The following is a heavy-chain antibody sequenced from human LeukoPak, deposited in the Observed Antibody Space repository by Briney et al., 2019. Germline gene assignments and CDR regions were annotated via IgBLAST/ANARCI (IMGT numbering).Heavy chain of an antibody. J-gene: IGHJ4*02. V-gene: IGHV3-66*02. CDR3: ARLTGSYSFDY. D-gene: IGHD1-26*01. CDR2: IYSGGST. CDR1: GFTVSSNY. Sequence: GGSLRLSCAASGFTVSSNYMSWVRQPPGKGLEWVSVIYSGGSTYYADSVKGRFTISRDNSKNTLYLQMNSLRAEDTAVYYCARLTGSYSFDYWGQGTLVTVSS.